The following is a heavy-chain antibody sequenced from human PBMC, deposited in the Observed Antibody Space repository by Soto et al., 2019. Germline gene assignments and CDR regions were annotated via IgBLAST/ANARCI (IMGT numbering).Heavy chain of an antibody. Sequence: LRLSCAASGFTVSSNYMSWVRQAPGKGLEWVSVIYSGGSTYYADSVKGRFTISRDNSKNTLYLQMNSLRAEDTAVYYCARDLATSYHGMDVWGQGTTVTVSS. CDR2: IYSGGST. CDR3: ARDLATSYHGMDV. D-gene: IGHD1-26*01. CDR1: GFTVSSNY. V-gene: IGHV3-53*01. J-gene: IGHJ6*02.